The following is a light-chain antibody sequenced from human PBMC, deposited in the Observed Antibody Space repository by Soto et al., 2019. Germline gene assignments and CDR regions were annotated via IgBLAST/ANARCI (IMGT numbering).Light chain of an antibody. J-gene: IGLJ2*01. Sequence: QSALTQPASVSGSPGQSITISCTGTSSDVGGYNYVSWYQQHPGKAPKLMIYDVSNRPSGVSNRFSGSTSGNTASLTISGLQAEDEADYYCSSYTSSSTRVVFGGGTKLTVL. CDR2: DVS. V-gene: IGLV2-14*01. CDR3: SSYTSSSTRVV. CDR1: SSDVGGYNY.